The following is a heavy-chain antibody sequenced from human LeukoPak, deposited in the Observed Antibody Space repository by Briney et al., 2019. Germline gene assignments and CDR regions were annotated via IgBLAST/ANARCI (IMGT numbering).Heavy chain of an antibody. D-gene: IGHD1-26*01. CDR2: IKQDGSEK. CDR3: AKDRTVGASYWYFDL. CDR1: GFTFNSYW. J-gene: IGHJ2*01. Sequence: GGSLRLSCAASGFTFNSYWMTWVRQAPGKGLEWVANIKQDGSEKYYVDSVKGRFTISRDNAKNSLYLQMNSLRAEDTAVYYCAKDRTVGASYWYFDLWGRGTLVTVSS. V-gene: IGHV3-7*03.